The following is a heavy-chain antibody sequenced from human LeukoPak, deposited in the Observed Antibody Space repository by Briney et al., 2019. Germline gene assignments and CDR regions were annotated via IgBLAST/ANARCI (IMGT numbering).Heavy chain of an antibody. Sequence: SVKVSCKASGGTFSSYAISWVRQAPGQGLEWMGGIIPIFGTANYAQKFQGRVTVTTDESTSTAYMELSSLRSEDTAVYYCATAMVRGVIPYYFDYWGQGTLVTVSS. J-gene: IGHJ4*02. V-gene: IGHV1-69*05. CDR3: ATAMVRGVIPYYFDY. CDR1: GGTFSSYA. CDR2: IIPIFGTA. D-gene: IGHD3-10*01.